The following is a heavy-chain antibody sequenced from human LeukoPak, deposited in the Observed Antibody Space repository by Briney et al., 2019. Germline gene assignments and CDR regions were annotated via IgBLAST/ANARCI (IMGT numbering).Heavy chain of an antibody. CDR2: IKQDGSEE. CDR3: ARDGYCSSTSCKYYYYYMDV. V-gene: IGHV3-7*01. J-gene: IGHJ6*03. CDR1: GFTFSSYW. Sequence: GGSLRLSCAASGFTFSSYWMSWVRQAPGKGLEWVANIKQDGSEEYYVDSVKGRFTISRDNAKNSLYLQMNSLRAEDTAVYYCARDGYCSSTSCKYYYYYMDVWGKGTTVTVSS. D-gene: IGHD2-2*01.